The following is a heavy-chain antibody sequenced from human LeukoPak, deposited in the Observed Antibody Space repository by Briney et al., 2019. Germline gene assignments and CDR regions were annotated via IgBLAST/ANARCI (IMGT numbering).Heavy chain of an antibody. CDR3: ARGKGYYGSGSSRGFDY. Sequence: GGSLRLSCAASGFTVSSNYMSWVRQAPGKGLEWVSVIYSGGSTYYADSVKGRFTISRDNSKNTLYLQMNSLRAEDTAVYYCARGKGYYGSGSSRGFDYWGQGTLVTVSS. J-gene: IGHJ4*02. CDR1: GFTVSSNY. V-gene: IGHV3-53*01. CDR2: IYSGGST. D-gene: IGHD3-10*01.